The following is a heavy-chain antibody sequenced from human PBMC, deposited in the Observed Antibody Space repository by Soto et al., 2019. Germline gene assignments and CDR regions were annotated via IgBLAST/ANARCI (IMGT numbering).Heavy chain of an antibody. J-gene: IGHJ6*03. CDR2: MNPNSGNT. D-gene: IGHD6-25*01. Sequence: ASVKVSCKASGYTFTSYDINWVRQATGQGLEWMGWMNPNSGNTGYAQKFQGRVTMTRNTSISTAYMEPSSLRSEDTAVYYCTRGGYLGGYYYYYYYMDVWGKGTTVTVSS. V-gene: IGHV1-8*01. CDR3: TRGGYLGGYYYYYYYMDV. CDR1: GYTFTSYD.